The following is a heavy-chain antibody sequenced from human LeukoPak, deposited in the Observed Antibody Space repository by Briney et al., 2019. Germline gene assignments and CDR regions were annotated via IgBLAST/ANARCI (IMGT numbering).Heavy chain of an antibody. CDR2: IYYTGST. V-gene: IGHV4-39*01. D-gene: IGHD4-17*01. Sequence: SETLSLTCTVSDGSISSPDHYWGWVRQPPGKGLEWIGIIYYTGSTYYNLSLKSRVIISVDTSKSQFSLKVKSMTAADTAVYYCARRFFYGDYDTYYFDYWGQGILVTVSS. CDR3: ARRFFYGDYDTYYFDY. CDR1: DGSISSPDHY. J-gene: IGHJ4*02.